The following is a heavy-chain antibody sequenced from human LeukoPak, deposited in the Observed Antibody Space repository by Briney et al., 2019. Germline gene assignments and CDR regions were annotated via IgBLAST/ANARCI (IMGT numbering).Heavy chain of an antibody. D-gene: IGHD2-21*01. J-gene: IGHJ4*02. CDR3: ARGLWQRFDYFDY. CDR2: IYHSGST. CDR1: GGSISSYY. Sequence: SETLSLTCTVSGGSISSYYWGWIRQPPGKGLEWIGSIYHSGSTYYNPSLKSRVTISVDTSKNQFSLKLSSVTAADTAVYYCARGLWQRFDYFDYWGQGTLVTVSS. V-gene: IGHV4-38-2*02.